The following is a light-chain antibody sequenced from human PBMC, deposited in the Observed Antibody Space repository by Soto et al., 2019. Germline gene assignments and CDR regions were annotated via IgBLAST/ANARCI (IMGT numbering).Light chain of an antibody. CDR1: SSDVGGYHY. J-gene: IGLJ2*01. CDR3: CSYAGSYTLV. V-gene: IGLV2-11*01. Sequence: QSALTQPRSVSGSPGQSVTLSCTGTSSDVGGYHYVSWYQHHPGKAPKIIIYDVNKRPSGVPDRFSGSKSGNTASLTISGRQTEDEADYYCCSYAGSYTLVFGGGTQLNVL. CDR2: DVN.